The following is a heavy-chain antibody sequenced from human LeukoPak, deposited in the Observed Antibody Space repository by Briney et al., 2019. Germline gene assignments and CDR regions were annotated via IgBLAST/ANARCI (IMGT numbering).Heavy chain of an antibody. J-gene: IGHJ5*02. CDR1: GGSISGYY. V-gene: IGHV4-4*07. Sequence: SETLSLTCTVSGGSISGYYWSWIRQPAGKGLEWIGHIYSSGTTNYNPSLKSRVTMPMDTSKNQFSLRLTSVTAADTAVYYCAREGSSAYAWFDPWGQGTLVTVSS. CDR2: IYSSGTT. D-gene: IGHD3-22*01. CDR3: AREGSSAYAWFDP.